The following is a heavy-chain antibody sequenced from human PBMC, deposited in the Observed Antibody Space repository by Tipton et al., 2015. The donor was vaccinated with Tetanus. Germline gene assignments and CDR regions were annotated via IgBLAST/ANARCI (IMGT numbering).Heavy chain of an antibody. D-gene: IGHD2-21*01. CDR3: AGDRGDSIYYGMDV. CDR2: IDPNSGGT. V-gene: IGHV1-2*02. Sequence: QLVQSGAEVKKPGASVKVSCKASGYTFTGYYIYWVRQAPGQGLEWMGLIDPNSGGTDYAQKFQGRVTMTRDTSISTAYMELSSLGPDGAAVYYCAGDRGDSIYYGMDVWGPGTTVTVS. CDR1: GYTFTGYY. J-gene: IGHJ6*02.